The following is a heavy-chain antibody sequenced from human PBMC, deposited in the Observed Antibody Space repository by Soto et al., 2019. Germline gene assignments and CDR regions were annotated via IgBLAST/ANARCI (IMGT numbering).Heavy chain of an antibody. CDR1: GGSISTSNC. Sequence: QVQLQESGPGLVKPSGTLSLTCAVSGGSISTSNCWSWVRQPPGRGLEWIGEVYRTGSANYNPSLESRLTISVDQSKNQFSLKLTSVTAADTAVYYCARARATIAAAAIFDCWGQGTLVTVSS. D-gene: IGHD6-13*01. CDR2: VYRTGSA. J-gene: IGHJ4*02. V-gene: IGHV4-4*02. CDR3: ARARATIAAAAIFDC.